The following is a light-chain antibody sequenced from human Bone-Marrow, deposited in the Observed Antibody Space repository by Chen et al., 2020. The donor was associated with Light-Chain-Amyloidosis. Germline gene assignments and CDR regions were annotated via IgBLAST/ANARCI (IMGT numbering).Light chain of an antibody. Sequence: EVVLTQSPATLSLSPGERATLSCRASQTISTHLVWYQQKPGQVPRLLIYDASTRATGIPARCSGSGSGTDFTISISSLEAEDFAVYYCQHRGGWPPLSFGGGTKIEIK. CDR2: DAS. CDR1: QTISTH. J-gene: IGKJ4*01. V-gene: IGKV3-11*01. CDR3: QHRGGWPPLS.